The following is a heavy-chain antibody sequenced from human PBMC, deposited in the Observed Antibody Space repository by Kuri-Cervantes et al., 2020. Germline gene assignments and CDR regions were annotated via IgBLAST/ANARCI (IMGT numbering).Heavy chain of an antibody. CDR1: GGSVSSGGYS. Sequence: SETLSLTCAVSGGSVSSGGYSWSWIRQSPGKGLEWIGYIYHSGSAYYNPSLKSRVTISVDRSKNQFSLKLSSVTAADTAVYYCASTTVTTNWFDPWGQGTLVTVSS. D-gene: IGHD4-17*01. J-gene: IGHJ5*02. CDR3: ASTTVTTNWFDP. CDR2: IYHSGSA. V-gene: IGHV4-30-2*06.